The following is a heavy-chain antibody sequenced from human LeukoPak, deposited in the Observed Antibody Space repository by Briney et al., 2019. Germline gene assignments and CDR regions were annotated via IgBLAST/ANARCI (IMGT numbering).Heavy chain of an antibody. CDR2: IYYTGNT. V-gene: IGHV4-59*12. CDR3: ARRRITMIVVVPRLEYYFDY. Sequence: KSSETLSLTCTVSGDSMATYYWTWIRQPPGKGLEWIGYIYYTGNTNYNPSLKSQVSISVDTSKNQFSLKLSSVTAADTAVYYCARRRITMIVVVPRLEYYFDYWGQGTLVTVSS. D-gene: IGHD3-22*01. J-gene: IGHJ4*02. CDR1: GDSMATYY.